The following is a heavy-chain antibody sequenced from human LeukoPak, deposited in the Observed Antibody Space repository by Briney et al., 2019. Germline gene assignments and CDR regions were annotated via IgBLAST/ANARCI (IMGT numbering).Heavy chain of an antibody. CDR1: GFTFSSYA. D-gene: IGHD3-9*01. CDR2: ISGSGGST. Sequence: PGGSLRLSCAASGFTFSSYAMSWVRQAPGKGLEWVSAISGSGGSTYYADSVKGRFTISRDNSKNTLYLQMNGLRAEDTAVYYCAKDPDYDTLTGITGFDYWGQGTLVTVPS. V-gene: IGHV3-23*01. J-gene: IGHJ4*02. CDR3: AKDPDYDTLTGITGFDY.